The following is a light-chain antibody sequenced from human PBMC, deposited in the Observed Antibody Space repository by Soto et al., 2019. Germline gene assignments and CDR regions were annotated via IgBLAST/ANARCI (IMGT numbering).Light chain of an antibody. CDR3: QQYGSSHT. CDR2: GAS. CDR1: QSVSNNY. J-gene: IGKJ5*01. V-gene: IGKV3-20*01. Sequence: EIVLTQSPGSLSLSPGERATLSCRASQSVSNNYLAWYQQKPGQAPRRLIYGASSRATGIPDRFSGSGSGTDFTLTISRLETEDFAVYYCQQYGSSHTFGEGTRLEIK.